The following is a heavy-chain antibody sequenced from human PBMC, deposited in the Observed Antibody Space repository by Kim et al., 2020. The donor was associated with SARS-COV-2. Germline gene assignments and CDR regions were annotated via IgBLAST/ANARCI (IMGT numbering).Heavy chain of an antibody. Sequence: NYAQKLQGRVTMTTDTSTSTAYMELRSLRSDDTAVYYCARGRTMVRGVDYWGQGTLVTVSS. V-gene: IGHV1-18*01. D-gene: IGHD3-10*01. J-gene: IGHJ4*02. CDR3: ARGRTMVRGVDY.